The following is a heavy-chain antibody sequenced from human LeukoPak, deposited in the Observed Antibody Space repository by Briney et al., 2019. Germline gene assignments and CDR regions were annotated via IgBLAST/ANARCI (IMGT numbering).Heavy chain of an antibody. CDR2: INPNSGGT. J-gene: IGHJ4*02. Sequence: ASVKVSCKASGYTFTGYYMYWVRQPPRQGLEWMGWINPNSGGTNYAQKFQGRVTMTRDTSISTAYMELSRLRSDDTAVFYCARRYDFWSMDYWGQGTLVTVSS. V-gene: IGHV1-2*02. CDR1: GYTFTGYY. D-gene: IGHD3-3*01. CDR3: ARRYDFWSMDY.